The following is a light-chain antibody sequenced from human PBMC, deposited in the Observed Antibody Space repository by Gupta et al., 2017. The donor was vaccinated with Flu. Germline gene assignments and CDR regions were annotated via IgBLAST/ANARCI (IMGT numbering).Light chain of an antibody. J-gene: IGLJ2*01. Sequence: VSWYQKKAGQSPVLVIYQDAKRPSGIPERFSGSNSGSTATLTISGTQAVDEADFYCQTWDSRTGVFGGGTKLTVL. V-gene: IGLV3-1*01. CDR3: QTWDSRTGV. CDR2: QDA.